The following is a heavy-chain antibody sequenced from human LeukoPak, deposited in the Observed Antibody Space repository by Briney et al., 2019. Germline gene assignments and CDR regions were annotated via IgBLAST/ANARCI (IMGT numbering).Heavy chain of an antibody. J-gene: IGHJ4*02. Sequence: GGSLRLSWEASGFTFSIYAMSWVRQAPGKGLEWDSTISDSGGGTYYADSVKGRFAIYRDNSKNTLYLQMNSLRAEDTAIYFCAKRGVYLDYWGQGSLVTVSS. V-gene: IGHV3-23*01. CDR2: ISDSGGGT. D-gene: IGHD3-22*01. CDR1: GFTFSIYA. CDR3: AKRGVYLDY.